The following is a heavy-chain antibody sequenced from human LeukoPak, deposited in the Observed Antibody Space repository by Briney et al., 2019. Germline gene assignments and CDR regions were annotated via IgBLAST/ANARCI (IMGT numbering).Heavy chain of an antibody. CDR3: ARATSVDTAIYY. D-gene: IGHD5-18*01. Sequence: GGSPRLSCAASGFTFSSYAMHWVRQAPGKGLEWVAVISDDGSNKYYADSVKGRFTISRDNSKNPLYLQMNSLRAEDTAVYYCARATSVDTAIYYWGQGTLVTVSS. J-gene: IGHJ4*02. V-gene: IGHV3-30-3*01. CDR2: ISDDGSNK. CDR1: GFTFSSYA.